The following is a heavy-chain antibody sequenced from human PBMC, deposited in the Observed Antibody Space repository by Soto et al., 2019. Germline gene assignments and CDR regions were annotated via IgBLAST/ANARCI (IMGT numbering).Heavy chain of an antibody. CDR1: GGSISSSSYY. J-gene: IGHJ6*02. Sequence: PSETLSLTCTVSGGSISSSSYYWGWIRQPPGKGLEWIGSIYYSGSTYYNPSLKSRVTISVDTSKNQFSLKLSSVNDADTAVYYCARQGSIAAAGKNYYYGMDVWGQGTTVT. V-gene: IGHV4-39*01. CDR2: IYYSGST. D-gene: IGHD6-13*01. CDR3: ARQGSIAAAGKNYYYGMDV.